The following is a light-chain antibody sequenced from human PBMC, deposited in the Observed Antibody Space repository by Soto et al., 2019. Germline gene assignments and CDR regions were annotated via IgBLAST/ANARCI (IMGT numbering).Light chain of an antibody. V-gene: IGKV3-20*01. CDR2: GAS. Sequence: EIVLTQPPGTLALSAGERATLSCRASQSVRSSHLAWYQQMPGQAPRLLIYGASNRATGIPDRFSGSGSGTDFTLTISRLEPEDFGVYYCQQYHNSILMFGQGTKVDIK. J-gene: IGKJ1*01. CDR1: QSVRSSH. CDR3: QQYHNSILM.